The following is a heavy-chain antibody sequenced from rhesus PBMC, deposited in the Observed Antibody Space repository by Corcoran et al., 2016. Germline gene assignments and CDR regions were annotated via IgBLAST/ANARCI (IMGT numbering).Heavy chain of an antibody. Sequence: EVQLVESGGALAQPGGSLRLSCAASGFTFDDYAMHWVRQAPGKGVEWVSRIRWNSGTIYYAESVKGRFTISRDNAKNSLFLQMDRLRAEDTAVYYCTTGGNYWGQGVLVTVSS. CDR3: TTGGNY. CDR2: IRWNSGTI. J-gene: IGHJ4*01. CDR1: GFTFDDYA. D-gene: IGHD3-34*01. V-gene: IGHV3-134*01.